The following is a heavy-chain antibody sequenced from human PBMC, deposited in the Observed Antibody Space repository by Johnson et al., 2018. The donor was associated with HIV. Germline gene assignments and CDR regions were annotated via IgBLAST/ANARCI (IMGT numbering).Heavy chain of an antibody. CDR3: AKGIPKYDSRGYDAFDI. D-gene: IGHD3-22*01. Sequence: QVQLVESGGGVVQPGGSLRLSCAASGFTFSSYGMHWVRQTPGKGLEWVAFIRSDESNKYFADSVKGRFTISRDNSRYTLYLQMSSLRAEDTAVYYCAKGIPKYDSRGYDAFDIWGQGTMVTVSS. J-gene: IGHJ3*02. V-gene: IGHV3-30*02. CDR1: GFTFSSYG. CDR2: IRSDESNK.